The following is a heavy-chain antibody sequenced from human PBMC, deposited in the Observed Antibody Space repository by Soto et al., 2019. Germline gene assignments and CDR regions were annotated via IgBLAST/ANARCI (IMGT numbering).Heavy chain of an antibody. J-gene: IGHJ5*02. V-gene: IGHV4-34*01. D-gene: IGHD2-15*01. Sequence: PSETLSLTCAVHGGSFSGYYWSWIRQPPGKGLEWIGEINHSGSTNYNPSLKSRVTISVDTSKNQFSLKLSSVTAADTAVYYCARAWAATSGWFDPWGQGTLVTVSS. CDR2: INHSGST. CDR1: GGSFSGYY. CDR3: ARAWAATSGWFDP.